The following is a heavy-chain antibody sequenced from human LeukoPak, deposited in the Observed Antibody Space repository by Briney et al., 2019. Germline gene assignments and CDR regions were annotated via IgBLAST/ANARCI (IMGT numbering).Heavy chain of an antibody. CDR3: ARGRPVLLWFGEPSNWFDP. Sequence: SETLSLTCAVYGGSFSGYYWSWIRQPPEKGLEWIGEINHSGSTNYNPSLKSRVTISVDTSKNQFSPKLSSVTAADTAVYYCARGRPVLLWFGEPSNWFDPWGQGTLVTVSS. J-gene: IGHJ5*02. CDR2: INHSGST. D-gene: IGHD3-10*01. CDR1: GGSFSGYY. V-gene: IGHV4-34*01.